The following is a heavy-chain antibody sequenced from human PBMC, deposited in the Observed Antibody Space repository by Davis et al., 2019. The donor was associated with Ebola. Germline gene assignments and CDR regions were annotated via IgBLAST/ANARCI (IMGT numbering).Heavy chain of an antibody. Sequence: GESLKISCAASGFTFSSYWMSWVRQAPGKGLEWVANIKQDGSEKYYVDSVKGRFTISRDNAKNSLYLQMNSLRAEDTAVYYCAKFSGYSYGYVVDYWGQGTLVTVSS. CDR1: GFTFSSYW. V-gene: IGHV3-7*03. CDR2: IKQDGSEK. J-gene: IGHJ4*02. D-gene: IGHD5-18*01. CDR3: AKFSGYSYGYVVDY.